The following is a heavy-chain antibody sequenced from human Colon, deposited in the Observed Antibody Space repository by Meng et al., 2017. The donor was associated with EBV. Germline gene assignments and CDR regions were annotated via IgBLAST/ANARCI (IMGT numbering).Heavy chain of an antibody. J-gene: IGHJ4*02. CDR2: IYYSGST. D-gene: IGHD5-24*01. V-gene: IGHV4-31*03. Sequence: QVQVQQPGLGLVKPSQTLSLTCTVSGGSISSGGYYWSWIRQHPGKGLEWIGYIYYSGSTYYNPSLKSRVTISIDTSKNQFSLKLSSVTAADTAVYYCARGPSRWLQFSFDYWGQGTLVTVSS. CDR3: ARGPSRWLQFSFDY. CDR1: GGSISSGGYY.